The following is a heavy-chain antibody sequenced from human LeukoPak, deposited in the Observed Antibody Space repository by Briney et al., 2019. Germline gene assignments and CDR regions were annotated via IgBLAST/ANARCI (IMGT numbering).Heavy chain of an antibody. CDR3: ARDRLGSSGWRYYFDY. D-gene: IGHD6-19*01. Sequence: SQTLSLTCTVSGGSISSGSYYWSWIRQPAGKGLEWIGRIYTSGSTSYNPSLKSRVTISVDTSKNQFSLKLSSVTAADTAVYYCARDRLGSSGWRYYFDYWGQGTLVTVSS. CDR2: IYTSGST. J-gene: IGHJ4*02. V-gene: IGHV4-61*02. CDR1: GGSISSGSYY.